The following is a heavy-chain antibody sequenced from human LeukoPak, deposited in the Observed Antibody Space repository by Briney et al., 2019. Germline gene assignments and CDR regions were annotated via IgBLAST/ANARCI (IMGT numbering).Heavy chain of an antibody. CDR3: APRPLLGYCSSASCYDFDY. D-gene: IGHD2-2*01. Sequence: ASVKVSCKVSGYTLTELSMHWVRQAPGKGLDGMGGFDPEEGETIYAQKFQGRVTMTEATSTDTAYMELRSMRSEDTDVYYCAPRPLLGYCSSASCYDFDYWGQGTLVTVSS. V-gene: IGHV1-24*01. CDR1: GYTLTELS. CDR2: FDPEEGET. J-gene: IGHJ4*02.